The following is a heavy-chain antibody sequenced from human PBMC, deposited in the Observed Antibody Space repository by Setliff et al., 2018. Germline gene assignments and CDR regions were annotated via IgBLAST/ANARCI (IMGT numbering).Heavy chain of an antibody. CDR1: GGTFSSYG. D-gene: IGHD4-4*01. CDR2: TIPNFGTT. J-gene: IGHJ6*03. V-gene: IGHV1-69*05. CDR3: ARGRPTANPYYYYYMDV. Sequence: SVKVSCKASGGTFSSYGISWVRQAPGQGLEWLGGTIPNFGTTNYAQEFQGRVTIITDESTSTAYMDLSSLRSDDMAVYYCARGRPTANPYYYYYMDVWGKGTTVTVSS.